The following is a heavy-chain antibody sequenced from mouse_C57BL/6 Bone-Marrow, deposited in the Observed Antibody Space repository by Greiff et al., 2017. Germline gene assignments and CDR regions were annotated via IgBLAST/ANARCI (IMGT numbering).Heavy chain of an antibody. CDR1: GYTFTDYE. CDR2: IDPETGGT. CDR3: TRDEGNSGFYSYYFDY. Sequence: QVQLQQSGAELVRPGASVTLSCKASGYTFTDYEMHWVKQTPVHGLEWIGAIDPETGGTAYNQKFKGKAILTADKSSSTAYMELRSLTSEDSAVYYCTRDEGNSGFYSYYFDYWGQGTPLPVSS. D-gene: IGHD2-1*01. J-gene: IGHJ2*01. V-gene: IGHV1-15*01.